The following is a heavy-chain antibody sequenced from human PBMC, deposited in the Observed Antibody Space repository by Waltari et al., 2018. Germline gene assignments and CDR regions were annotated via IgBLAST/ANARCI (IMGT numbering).Heavy chain of an antibody. J-gene: IGHJ4*02. CDR1: CYSISGNYW. V-gene: IGHV4-4*02. D-gene: IGHD2-2*01. Sequence: QVQLQESGQGLVKPSGTLSLTCAVSCYSISGNYWWSWVRQSPEKGLEWIGQVHHSGKAHYNPSLQSRVAISVDKPKNQFSLNLNSVTAADTAIYYCAGDRAIGLFFDYWGRGTLVTVSS. CDR3: AGDRAIGLFFDY. CDR2: VHHSGKA.